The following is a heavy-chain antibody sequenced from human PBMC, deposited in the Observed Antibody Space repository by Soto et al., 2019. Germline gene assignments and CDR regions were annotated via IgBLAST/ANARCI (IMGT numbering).Heavy chain of an antibody. D-gene: IGHD3-3*01. CDR2: IIPIFGTA. Sequence: QVQLVQSGAEVKKPGSSVKVSCKASGGTFSSYAISWVRQAPGQGLEWMGGIIPIFGTANYAQKFQGRVTITAAESTSTAYMELSILRSEDTAVYYCARDPRITSFGVAETLSYYYGMDVWGQGTTVTVSS. J-gene: IGHJ6*01. V-gene: IGHV1-69*01. CDR1: GGTFSSYA. CDR3: ARDPRITSFGVAETLSYYYGMDV.